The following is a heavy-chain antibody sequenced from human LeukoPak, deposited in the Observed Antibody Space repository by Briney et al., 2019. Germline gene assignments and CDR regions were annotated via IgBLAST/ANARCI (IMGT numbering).Heavy chain of an antibody. CDR1: GFTFSSYS. Sequence: GGSLSLSCAASGFTFSSYSMNWVRQATEKGLEWVSYISSSSSTIYYADSVKGRFTISRDNAKNSLYLQMNSLRAEDTAVYYCAGGARSTYYYYGMDVWGQGTTVNVSS. CDR2: ISSSSSTI. J-gene: IGHJ6*02. D-gene: IGHD3-16*01. V-gene: IGHV3-48*01. CDR3: AGGARSTYYYYGMDV.